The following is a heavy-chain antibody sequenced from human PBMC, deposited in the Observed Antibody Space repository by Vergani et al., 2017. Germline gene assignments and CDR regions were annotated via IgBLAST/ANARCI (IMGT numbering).Heavy chain of an antibody. J-gene: IGHJ6*02. Sequence: EVQLVESGGGLVQPGRSLRLSCAASGFTFAAYAMHWVRQAPGKGLVWVSGISWYSGSIGYADSVKGRFTISRDNAKNSLYLQMNSLRADDMALYYCAKVRGVWYSSILYNCYGTNVWGQGPSLSV. CDR3: AKVRGVWYSSILYNCYGTNV. D-gene: IGHD6-13*01. CDR1: GFTFAAYA. V-gene: IGHV3-9*03. CDR2: ISWYSGSI.